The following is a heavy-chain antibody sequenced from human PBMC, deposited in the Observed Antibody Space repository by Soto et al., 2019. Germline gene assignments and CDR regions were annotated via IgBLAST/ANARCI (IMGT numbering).Heavy chain of an antibody. V-gene: IGHV3-21*01. CDR2: ISSSSSYI. CDR3: ASTLTGYYSALDY. D-gene: IGHD3-9*01. CDR1: GFTFSSYS. J-gene: IGHJ4*02. Sequence: EVQLVESGGGLVKPGGSLRLSCAASGFTFSSYSMNWVRQAPGKGLEWVSSISSSSSYIYYADSVKGRFTISRDNAKNSLYLQMNSLRAEDTPVYYCASTLTGYYSALDYWGQGTLVTVSS.